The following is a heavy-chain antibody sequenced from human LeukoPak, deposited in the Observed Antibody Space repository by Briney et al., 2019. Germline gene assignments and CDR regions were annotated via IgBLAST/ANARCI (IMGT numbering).Heavy chain of an antibody. V-gene: IGHV4-59*08. CDR3: ARQPSGTAAFDI. Sequence: SETLSLTCAVSGGSINSYYWSWIRQPPGKGLEWIAYIYSSGGDSNYNPSFKSRVTISVDTSKNQFSLELTSVAAADTAIYYCARQPSGTAAFDIWGQGTMVIVSS. D-gene: IGHD1/OR15-1a*01. CDR1: GGSINSYY. CDR2: IYSSGGDS. J-gene: IGHJ3*02.